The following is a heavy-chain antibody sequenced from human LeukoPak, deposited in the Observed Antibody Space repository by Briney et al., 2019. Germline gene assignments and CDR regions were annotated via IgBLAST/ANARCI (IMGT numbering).Heavy chain of an antibody. CDR3: ARDGTAAGLYFDL. CDR1: GFTFSSYW. Sequence: GGSLRLSCAVSGFTFSSYWMNWVRQAPGKGLEWVAIIKQDGGEKSYVDSVKGRFTISRDNAKNSLYLQMSSLRAEDTAVYYCARDGTAAGLYFDLWGQGTLVTVSS. CDR2: IKQDGGEK. J-gene: IGHJ4*01. V-gene: IGHV3-7*01. D-gene: IGHD6-13*01.